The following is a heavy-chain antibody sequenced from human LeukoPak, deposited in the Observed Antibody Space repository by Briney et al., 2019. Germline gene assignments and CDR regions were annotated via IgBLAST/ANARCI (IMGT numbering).Heavy chain of an antibody. J-gene: IGHJ3*02. CDR3: ARDLGYIYGRGAFDI. Sequence: PSQTLSLTCTVSGGSISSGSYYWSWIRQPAGKGLEWIGPIYTSGRTNYNPSLKSRVTISLDTSKNQFSLKLSSVTAADTAVYYCARDLGYIYGRGAFDIWGRGTMVTVSS. CDR1: GGSISSGSYY. D-gene: IGHD5-18*01. V-gene: IGHV4-61*02. CDR2: IYTSGRT.